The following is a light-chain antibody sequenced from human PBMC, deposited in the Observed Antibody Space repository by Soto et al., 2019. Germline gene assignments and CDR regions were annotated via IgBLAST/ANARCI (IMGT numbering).Light chain of an antibody. CDR1: QSVSMY. Sequence: DIQMTQSPSSLSASVGDRVTISCRASQSVSMYLNWYYQKPGKAPQLLIYAASTVQSGVPSRFSGSGSETDFTLTISSLQPEDFAIYYCQQSYSIPFTFGPGTTVDVK. CDR3: QQSYSIPFT. V-gene: IGKV1-39*01. J-gene: IGKJ3*01. CDR2: AAS.